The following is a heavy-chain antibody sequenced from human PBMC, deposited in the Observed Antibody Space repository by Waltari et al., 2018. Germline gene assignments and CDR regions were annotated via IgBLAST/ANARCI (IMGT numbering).Heavy chain of an antibody. V-gene: IGHV1-58*01. CDR1: GFTFTSSA. Sequence: QMLLVQSGPEVKKPGTSVKVSCTASGFTFTSSALQWLRQARGQRLEWIGWIVVGSGNTNYAQKFQERVTITRDMSTSTAYMELSSLRSEDTAVYYCAAGWFANYYYYGMDVWGQGTTVTVSS. CDR3: AAGWFANYYYYGMDV. D-gene: IGHD3-10*01. CDR2: IVVGSGNT. J-gene: IGHJ6*02.